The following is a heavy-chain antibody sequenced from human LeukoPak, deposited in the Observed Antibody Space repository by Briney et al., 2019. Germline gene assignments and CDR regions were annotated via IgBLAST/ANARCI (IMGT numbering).Heavy chain of an antibody. Sequence: SETLSLTCTVSGGSISSSSYYWGWIRQPPGKGLEWIGSIYYSGSTYYNPSLKSRVTISLDTSKNQFSLKLSSVTAADTAVYYCARVASTSSNWLPNYYYYMDVWGKGTTVTVSS. CDR1: GGSISSSSYY. D-gene: IGHD6-13*01. CDR3: ARVASTSSNWLPNYYYYMDV. J-gene: IGHJ6*03. CDR2: IYYSGST. V-gene: IGHV4-39*07.